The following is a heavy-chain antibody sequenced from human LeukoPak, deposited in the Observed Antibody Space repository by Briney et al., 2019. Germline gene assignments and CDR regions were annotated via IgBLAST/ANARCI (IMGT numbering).Heavy chain of an antibody. J-gene: IGHJ4*02. CDR1: GFTFSSYW. CDR2: IASDGSST. CDR3: ARGRPHGNDY. Sequence: GGSLRLSCAASGFTFSSYWMNWVRQAPGKGLVWDSRIASDGSSTTYADSVKGRFSISRDNAKNTLYLQMNSLRVEDTAVYYCARGRPHGNDYWGQGTLVTVSS. V-gene: IGHV3-74*01. D-gene: IGHD4-23*01.